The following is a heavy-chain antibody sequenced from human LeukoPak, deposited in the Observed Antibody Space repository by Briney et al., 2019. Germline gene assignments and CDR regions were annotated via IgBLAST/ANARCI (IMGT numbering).Heavy chain of an antibody. CDR1: GYTFNNYD. V-gene: IGHV1-8*02. J-gene: IGHJ4*02. Sequence: ASVKVSCQASGYTFNNYDINWVREAPGEGLEWMGWVKSTDGSTAYARKFQGRVSMTRDISTNTVHMQLSGLASEDTAVFYCARGVRGGAGVYIYGFYFDHWGQGTPLTVSS. D-gene: IGHD6-6*01. CDR2: VKSTDGST. CDR3: ARGVRGGAGVYIYGFYFDH.